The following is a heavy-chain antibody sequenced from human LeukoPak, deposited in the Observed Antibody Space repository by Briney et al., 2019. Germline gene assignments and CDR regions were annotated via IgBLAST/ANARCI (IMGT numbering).Heavy chain of an antibody. D-gene: IGHD5-24*01. CDR1: GGSISSYY. CDR2: IHTSGSSTSGST. V-gene: IGHV4-4*09. Sequence: SETLSLTCTVSGGSISSYYWSWIRQTPGEGLEWIGYIHTSGSSTSGSTNSNPSLKSRVTISVDTSKNQFSLKMSSVTAADTAVYYSARHGDGYNFLLDFDYWGQGTLVTVSS. CDR3: ARHGDGYNFLLDFDY. J-gene: IGHJ4*02.